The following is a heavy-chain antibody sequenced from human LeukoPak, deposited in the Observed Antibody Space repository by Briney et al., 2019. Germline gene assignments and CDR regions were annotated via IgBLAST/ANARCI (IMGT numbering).Heavy chain of an antibody. Sequence: GGSLRLSCAASGFTFSSYGMHWVRQAPGKGLEWVAVIWYDGSNKYYADSVKGRFTISRDNSKNTLYLQMNSLRTEDTAVYYCARDAREYYDSSGYYYGYWGQGTLVTVSS. CDR1: GFTFSSYG. D-gene: IGHD3-22*01. CDR2: IWYDGSNK. J-gene: IGHJ4*02. V-gene: IGHV3-30*19. CDR3: ARDAREYYDSSGYYYGY.